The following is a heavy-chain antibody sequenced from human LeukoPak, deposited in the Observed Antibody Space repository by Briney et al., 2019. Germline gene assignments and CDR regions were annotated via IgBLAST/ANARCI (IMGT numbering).Heavy chain of an antibody. CDR3: ARGAAASYLFDY. D-gene: IGHD6-13*01. Sequence: GGSLRLSCAASGFTFSSYAMHWVRQAPGKGLEWVAVISYDGSNKYYADSVKGRFTISRDNSKNTLYLQMNSLRAEGTAVYYCARGAAASYLFDYWGQGTLVTVSS. CDR2: ISYDGSNK. CDR1: GFTFSSYA. J-gene: IGHJ4*02. V-gene: IGHV3-30-3*01.